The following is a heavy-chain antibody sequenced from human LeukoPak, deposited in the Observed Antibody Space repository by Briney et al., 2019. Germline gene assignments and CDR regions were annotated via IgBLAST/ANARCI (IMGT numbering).Heavy chain of an antibody. CDR3: ARDRLTTAHLFDY. CDR2: IKQDGSEK. CDR1: GFTFSSYW. J-gene: IGHJ4*02. D-gene: IGHD1/OR15-1a*01. Sequence: GGSLRLSCAASGFTFSSYWMSWVRQAPGKGLEWVANIKQDGSEKYYVGSVKGRFTISRDNAKNSLYLQMNSLRAEDTAVYYCARDRLTTAHLFDYWGQGTLVTVSS. V-gene: IGHV3-7*01.